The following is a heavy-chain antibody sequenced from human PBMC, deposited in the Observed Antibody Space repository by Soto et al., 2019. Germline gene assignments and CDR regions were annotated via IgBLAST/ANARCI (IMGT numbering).Heavy chain of an antibody. CDR3: AREEKIVVVVAATPFYYYYYGMDV. J-gene: IGHJ6*02. D-gene: IGHD2-15*01. Sequence: ASVKVSCKASGYTFTSYYMHWVRQAPGQGLEWMGIINPSGGSTSYAQKFQGRVTMTRDTSTSTVYMELSSLRSEDTAVYYCAREEKIVVVVAATPFYYYYYGMDVWGQGTTVTVSS. CDR1: GYTFTSYY. V-gene: IGHV1-46*03. CDR2: INPSGGST.